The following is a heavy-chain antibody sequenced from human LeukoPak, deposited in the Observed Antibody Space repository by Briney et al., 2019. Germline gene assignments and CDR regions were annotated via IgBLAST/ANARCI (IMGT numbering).Heavy chain of an antibody. V-gene: IGHV4-4*07. CDR3: ARAAMVREYTIVDYYYGMDV. CDR1: GGSISSYY. D-gene: IGHD3-10*01. CDR2: IYTSGST. J-gene: IGHJ6*02. Sequence: SETLSLTCTVSGGSISSYYWSWIPQPAGKGLEWIGRIYTSGSTNYNPSLKSRVTMSVDTSKNQFSLKLSSVTAADTAVYYCARAAMVREYTIVDYYYGMDVWGQGTTVTVSS.